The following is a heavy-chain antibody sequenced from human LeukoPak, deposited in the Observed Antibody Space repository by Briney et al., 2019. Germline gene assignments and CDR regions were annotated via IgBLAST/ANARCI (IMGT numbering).Heavy chain of an antibody. J-gene: IGHJ3*02. CDR2: INPSGGST. CDR1: GYTFTSYY. D-gene: IGHD2-15*01. Sequence: ASVKVSCKASGYTFTSYYMHWVRQAPGQGLEWMGIINPSGGSTSYAQKFQGRVTMTRDTSTNTVYMELSSLRSEDTGVYYCARWGYCSGGSCSSNGAFDIWGQGTMVTVSS. CDR3: ARWGYCSGGSCSSNGAFDI. V-gene: IGHV1-46*01.